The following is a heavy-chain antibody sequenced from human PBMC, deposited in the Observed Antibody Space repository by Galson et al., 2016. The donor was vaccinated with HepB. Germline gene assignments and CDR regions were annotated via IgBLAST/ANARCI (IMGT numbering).Heavy chain of an antibody. Sequence: SVKVSCKASGYTFTSYEINWVRQAPGQGLEWIGSVSANNGNAYYAEKLRGRVTLTTDTSTTTAYLELRSLSSDDTAVYYCARERPGAGGDVFDLWGQGTLVTVSS. CDR1: GYTFTSYE. D-gene: IGHD3-10*01. J-gene: IGHJ3*01. CDR3: ARERPGAGGDVFDL. V-gene: IGHV1-18*04. CDR2: VSANNGNA.